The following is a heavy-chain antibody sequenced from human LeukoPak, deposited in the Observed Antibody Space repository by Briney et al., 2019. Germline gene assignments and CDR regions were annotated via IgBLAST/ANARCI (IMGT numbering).Heavy chain of an antibody. J-gene: IGHJ4*02. CDR2: ISYDGSNK. CDR3: AKDFIGVVYALVLRFFDY. V-gene: IGHV3-30*18. CDR1: GFTFSSYG. D-gene: IGHD2-8*02. Sequence: GGSLRLSWAASGFTFSSYGMHWVRQAPGKGLEWVAVISYDGSNKYYADSVKGRFTISRDNSKNTLYLQMNSLRAEDTAVYYCAKDFIGVVYALVLRFFDYWGQGTLVTVSS.